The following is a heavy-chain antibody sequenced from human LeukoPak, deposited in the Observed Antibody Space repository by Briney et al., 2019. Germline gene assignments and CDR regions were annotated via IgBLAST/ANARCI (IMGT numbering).Heavy chain of an antibody. D-gene: IGHD4-23*01. Sequence: SETLSLTCTVSGGSLSSYYWSWIRQPPGKGLEWIGYVYYSGSTSYDPSLESRVTISVDTSKNQFSLRLSSVTAADTAVYYCASHSGGNSEVFDYWGQGTLVTVSS. CDR3: ASHSGGNSEVFDY. J-gene: IGHJ4*02. CDR2: VYYSGST. CDR1: GGSLSSYY. V-gene: IGHV4-59*01.